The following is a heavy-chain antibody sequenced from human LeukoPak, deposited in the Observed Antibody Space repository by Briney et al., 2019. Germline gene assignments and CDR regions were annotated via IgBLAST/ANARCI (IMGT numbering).Heavy chain of an antibody. D-gene: IGHD3-22*01. CDR1: GYSISSGYY. CDR3: ARVLHYYDSSGSTA. CDR2: IYHSGST. J-gene: IGHJ5*02. Sequence: SETLSLTCTVSGYSISSGYYWCWLRQPPGKGLEWIGSIYHSGSTYYNPSLKSRVTISVDTSKNQFSLQLSSVTAADTAVYYCARVLHYYDSSGSTAWGQGTLVTVSS. V-gene: IGHV4-38-2*02.